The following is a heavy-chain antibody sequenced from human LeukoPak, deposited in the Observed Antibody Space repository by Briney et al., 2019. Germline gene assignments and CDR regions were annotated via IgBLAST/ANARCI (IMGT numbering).Heavy chain of an antibody. V-gene: IGHV3-7*04. CDR3: ARDKPALGSLDY. CDR2: MDHDGSEK. Sequence: GGSLRLSCAASGFIFSSYWVTWVRQAPGKGLEWVANMDHDGSEKYYVDSVKGRFTISRDNAKNSLYLQMNSLRAEDTAVYYCARDKPALGSLDYWGQGTLVTVSS. D-gene: IGHD1-14*01. J-gene: IGHJ4*02. CDR1: GFIFSSYW.